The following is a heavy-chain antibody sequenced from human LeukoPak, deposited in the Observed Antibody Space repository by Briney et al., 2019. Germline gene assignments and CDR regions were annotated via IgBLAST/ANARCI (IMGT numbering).Heavy chain of an antibody. V-gene: IGHV1-24*01. Sequence: ASVKVSCKVSGYTLTELSMHWVRQAPGKGLEWMGGFDPEDAETIYAQKFQGRVAMTEDTSTDTAYMELSSLRSEDTAVYYCATGVTHYAFDIWGQGTMVTVSS. CDR2: FDPEDAET. CDR3: ATGVTHYAFDI. CDR1: GYTLTELS. J-gene: IGHJ3*02. D-gene: IGHD5-18*01.